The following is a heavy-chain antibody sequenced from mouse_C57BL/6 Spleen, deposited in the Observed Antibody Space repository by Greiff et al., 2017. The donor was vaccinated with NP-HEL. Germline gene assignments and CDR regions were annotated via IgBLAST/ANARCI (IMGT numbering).Heavy chain of an antibody. CDR2: IDPETGGT. J-gene: IGHJ3*01. Sequence: QVQLQQSGAELVRPGASVTLSCNASGYTFTDYEMHWVKQTPVHGLEWIGAIDPETGGTAYNQKFKGKAILTADKSSSTAYMELRSLTSEDSAVYYCTRRYYGNDVGFAYWGQGTLVTVSA. D-gene: IGHD2-2*01. V-gene: IGHV1-15*01. CDR3: TRRYYGNDVGFAY. CDR1: GYTFTDYE.